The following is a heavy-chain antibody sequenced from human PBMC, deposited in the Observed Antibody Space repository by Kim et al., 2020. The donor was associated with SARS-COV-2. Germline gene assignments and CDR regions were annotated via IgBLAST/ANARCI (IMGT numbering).Heavy chain of an antibody. CDR2: INHSGST. V-gene: IGHV4-34*01. Sequence: SETLSLTCAVYGGSFSGYYWSWIRQPPGKGLEWIGEINHSGSTNYNPSLKSRVTISVDTSKNQFSLKLSSVTAADTAVYYCARVKVRGVIPNYYYYGMDV. CDR3: ARVKVRGVIPNYYYYGMDV. CDR1: GGSFSGYY. D-gene: IGHD3-10*01. J-gene: IGHJ6*01.